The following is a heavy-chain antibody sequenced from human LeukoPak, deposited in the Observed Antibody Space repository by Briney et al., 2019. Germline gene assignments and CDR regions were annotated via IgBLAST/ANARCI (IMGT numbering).Heavy chain of an antibody. CDR1: GYTFTSYY. J-gene: IGHJ6*02. V-gene: IGHV1-46*01. D-gene: IGHD4-17*01. Sequence: ASVKVSCKASGYTFTSYYMHWVRQPPGQGLEWMGIINPSGGSTSYAQKFQGRVTMTRDTSTSTVYMELSSLRSEDTAVYYCASILHDYGDSYYYYGMDVWGQGTTVTVSS. CDR2: INPSGGST. CDR3: ASILHDYGDSYYYYGMDV.